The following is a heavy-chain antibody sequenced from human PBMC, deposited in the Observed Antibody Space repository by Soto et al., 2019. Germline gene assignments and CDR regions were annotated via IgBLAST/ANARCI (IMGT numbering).Heavy chain of an antibody. CDR2: IFHSGST. J-gene: IGHJ3*02. V-gene: IGHV4-4*02. Sequence: QVQLQESGPGLVKPSGTLSLTCSFSGGSISGGNWWSWVRQPPGKGLEWIGEIFHSGSTHYNSSLKSRVAMSVDKSKNQFSLILSSVTAADTAVYYCARFPGTTVGGVIWGQGTMVTVSS. CDR1: GGSISGGNW. D-gene: IGHD3-16*01. CDR3: ARFPGTTVGGVI.